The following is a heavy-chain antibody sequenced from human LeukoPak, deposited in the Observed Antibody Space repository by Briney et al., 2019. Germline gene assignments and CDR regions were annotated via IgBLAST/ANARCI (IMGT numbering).Heavy chain of an antibody. CDR2: IGPAGDT. CDR1: GFTLSIYD. D-gene: IGHD1-26*01. Sequence: GGSLRLSCAASGFTLSIYDMHWVRHATGKGLEWVSAIGPAGDTYFPDSVKGRFTISRENAKNSLYLQMNSLRAGDTAVYYCARGGVGATTLFDYWGQGTLVTVSS. CDR3: ARGGVGATTLFDY. J-gene: IGHJ4*02. V-gene: IGHV3-13*04.